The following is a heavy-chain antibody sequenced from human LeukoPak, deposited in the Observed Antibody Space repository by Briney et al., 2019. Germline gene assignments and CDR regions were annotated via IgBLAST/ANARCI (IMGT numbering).Heavy chain of an antibody. V-gene: IGHV3-23*01. CDR1: GFTFSNYV. D-gene: IGHD4-17*01. CDR3: AKDLDDYGDYCPIDY. J-gene: IGHJ4*02. CDR2: ISGSGTST. Sequence: GGSLRLSCVASGFTFSNYVMNWVRQAPGKGLECVSSISGSGTSTYYADSVKGRFAISRDNSKNTLYLQMNSLRAEDTAVYYCAKDLDDYGDYCPIDYWGQGTLVTVSS.